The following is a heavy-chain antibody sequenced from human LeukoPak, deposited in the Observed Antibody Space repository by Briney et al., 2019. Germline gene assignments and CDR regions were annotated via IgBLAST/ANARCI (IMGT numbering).Heavy chain of an antibody. J-gene: IGHJ3*02. CDR1: GYTFTSYG. CDR2: IWYDGSNK. D-gene: IGHD3-10*01. CDR3: ARISRTYGSGSYIDDAFDI. Sequence: GASVKVSCKASGYTFTSYGMHWVRQAPGKGLEWVAVIWYDGSNKYYADSVKGRFTISRDNSKNTLYLQMNSPRAEDTAVYCCARISRTYGSGSYIDDAFDIWGQGTMVTVSS. V-gene: IGHV3-33*01.